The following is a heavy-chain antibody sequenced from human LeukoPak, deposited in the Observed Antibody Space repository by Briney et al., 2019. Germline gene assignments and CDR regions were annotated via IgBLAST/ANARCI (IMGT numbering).Heavy chain of an antibody. J-gene: IGHJ4*02. D-gene: IGHD2-21*02. CDR1: GGAFSSYA. CDR3: TRGLYCGGDCYLY. V-gene: IGHV1-69*05. Sequence: GASVKVSCKASGGAFSSYAISWVRQAPGQGLEWMGGIIPIFGTANCAQKFQGRVTITTDESTSTAYMELSSLRSEDTAVYYCTRGLYCGGDCYLYWGQGTLVTVSS. CDR2: IIPIFGTA.